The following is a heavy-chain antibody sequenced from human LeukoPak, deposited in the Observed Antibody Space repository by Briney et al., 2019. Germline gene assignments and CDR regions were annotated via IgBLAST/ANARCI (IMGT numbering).Heavy chain of an antibody. J-gene: IGHJ4*02. D-gene: IGHD6-13*01. CDR1: GYTFTTYV. CDR2: ISGYNGNT. Sequence: ASVKVSCKASGYTFTTYVIIWVRQAPGQGLEWMGWISGYNGNTNYEQKVQGRVTLTTDTSTRTAYMELRSLRSDDTAVYYCARGLGIAAAGTFDYWGQGTLVTVSS. CDR3: ARGLGIAAAGTFDY. V-gene: IGHV1-18*01.